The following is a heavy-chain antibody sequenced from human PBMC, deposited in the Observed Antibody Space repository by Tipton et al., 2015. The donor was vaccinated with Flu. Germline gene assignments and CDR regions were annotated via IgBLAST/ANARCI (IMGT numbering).Heavy chain of an antibody. Sequence: TLSLTCTVSGGSMSSFYWTWIRQPAGKGLEWIGRMYVSGSTKYNPSLKSRITMSVDTSKNQFSLKLSSVTAADTAVDYCARGWGDAFDIWGQGTRVTVSS. CDR2: MYVSGST. D-gene: IGHD3-16*01. CDR1: GGSMSSFY. J-gene: IGHJ3*02. V-gene: IGHV4-4*07. CDR3: ARGWGDAFDI.